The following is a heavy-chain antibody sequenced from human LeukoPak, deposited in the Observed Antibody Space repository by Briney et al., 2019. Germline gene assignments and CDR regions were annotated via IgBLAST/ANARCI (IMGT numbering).Heavy chain of an antibody. D-gene: IGHD2-21*02. J-gene: IGHJ4*02. Sequence: GGSLRLSCAAFGFPFSSYGLRWVRQAPGKGMEWVAVISYDGSKIYFADSVKGRFTISRDNARNTVFLQMNSLRPEDTAVYFCARDSCGDCYSCDHWGQGTLVTVSS. CDR2: ISYDGSKI. CDR3: ARDSCGDCYSCDH. V-gene: IGHV3-30*04. CDR1: GFPFSSYG.